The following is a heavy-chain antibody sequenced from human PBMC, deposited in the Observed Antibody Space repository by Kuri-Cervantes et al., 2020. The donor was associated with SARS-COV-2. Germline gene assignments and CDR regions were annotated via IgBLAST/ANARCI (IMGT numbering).Heavy chain of an antibody. Sequence: GESLKISCAASGFTFSSYSMNWVRQAPGKGLEWVSSISSTSSYIYYADSVKGRFTISRDNAKNSLYLQMNSLRAEDTAVYSCARHVGDFVPSPFDVWGRGTMVTVSS. D-gene: IGHD4-17*01. CDR1: GFTFSSYS. CDR2: ISSTSSYI. J-gene: IGHJ3*01. CDR3: ARHVGDFVPSPFDV. V-gene: IGHV3-21*01.